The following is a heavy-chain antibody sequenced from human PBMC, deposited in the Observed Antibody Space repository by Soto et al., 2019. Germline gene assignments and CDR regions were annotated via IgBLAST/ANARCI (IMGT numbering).Heavy chain of an antibody. J-gene: IGHJ6*02. V-gene: IGHV3-23*01. CDR3: AKGGFYSGYVWPTYYYYGMDV. Sequence: GGSLRLSCAASGFTFSSYAMSWVRQAPGKGLEWVSAISGSGGSTYYADSVKGRFTISRDNSKNTLYLQMNSLRAEDTAVYYCAKGGFYSGYVWPTYYYYGMDVWGQGTTVTVSS. CDR1: GFTFSSYA. CDR2: ISGSGGST. D-gene: IGHD5-12*01.